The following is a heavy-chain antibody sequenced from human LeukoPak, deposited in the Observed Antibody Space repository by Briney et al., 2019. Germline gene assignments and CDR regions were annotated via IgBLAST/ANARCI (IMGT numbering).Heavy chain of an antibody. V-gene: IGHV3-7*01. CDR3: ARDRNTDFWSGYYTNYFDS. J-gene: IGHJ4*02. CDR2: IKQDGSEK. Sequence: GGSLRLSCVASGFTFSSRDWMTWVRQAPGKGLEWVANIKQDGSEKNYVESVKGRFTISRDNAKNSVDLQMNSLRAEDTAVYYCARDRNTDFWSGYYTNYFDSWGQGTLVTVSS. D-gene: IGHD3-3*01. CDR1: GFTFSSRDW.